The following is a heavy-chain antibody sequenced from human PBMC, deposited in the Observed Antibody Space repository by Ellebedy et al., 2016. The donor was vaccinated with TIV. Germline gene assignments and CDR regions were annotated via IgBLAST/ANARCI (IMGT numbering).Heavy chain of an antibody. CDR1: GFSHSPYT. CDR3: ARGGDPGYFYGMDV. J-gene: IGHJ6*02. D-gene: IGHD4-17*01. V-gene: IGHV3-21*01. CDR2: ISSHSNYI. Sequence: GGSLRLSCAASGFSHSPYTMNWVRQAPGGGLEWAASISSHSNYIHYKDSVKGRFTISRDNAKNSLYLQMNSLRTGDTAVYYCARGGDPGYFYGMDVWGQGTTVIVSS.